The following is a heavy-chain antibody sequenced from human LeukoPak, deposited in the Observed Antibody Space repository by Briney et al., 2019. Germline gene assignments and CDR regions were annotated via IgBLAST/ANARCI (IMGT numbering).Heavy chain of an antibody. D-gene: IGHD3-22*01. Sequence: GGSLRLSCAASGFTFSNYWMHWVRQAPGKGLVWVSRINSDGINTSYADSVKGRFTISRDNAMNTLNLQMNSLGAEDTAVYYCARDLGQYYDTSDNWFDPWGQGTLVTVSS. J-gene: IGHJ5*02. CDR3: ARDLGQYYDTSDNWFDP. CDR1: GFTFSNYW. CDR2: INSDGINT. V-gene: IGHV3-74*01.